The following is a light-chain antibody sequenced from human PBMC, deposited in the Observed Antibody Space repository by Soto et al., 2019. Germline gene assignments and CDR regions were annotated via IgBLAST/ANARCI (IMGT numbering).Light chain of an antibody. CDR3: QQRSNWPPIT. Sequence: EIVLTQSPATLALSRGERATLSFRASQSVSSYLAWYQQKPGQATRLIIYDASNRANGIPARFSGSGSGTEFTLTISSLEPEDFTFYYCQQRSNWPPITFGQGTRLEIK. J-gene: IGKJ5*01. CDR1: QSVSSY. V-gene: IGKV3-11*01. CDR2: DAS.